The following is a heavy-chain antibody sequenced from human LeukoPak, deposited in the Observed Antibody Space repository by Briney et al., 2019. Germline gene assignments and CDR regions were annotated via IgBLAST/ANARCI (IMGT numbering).Heavy chain of an antibody. V-gene: IGHV4-4*02. Sequence: SETLSLTCAVSGGSISSNNWWNWVRQPPGKGLEWIGEIYHSGTSNYSPSLKSRVTISVDKSKNQFSLKLSSVTAADTAVYYCARGPYYDILTGYYRYWGQGTLVTVSS. CDR2: IYHSGTS. D-gene: IGHD3-9*01. J-gene: IGHJ4*02. CDR3: ARGPYYDILTGYYRY. CDR1: GGSISSNNW.